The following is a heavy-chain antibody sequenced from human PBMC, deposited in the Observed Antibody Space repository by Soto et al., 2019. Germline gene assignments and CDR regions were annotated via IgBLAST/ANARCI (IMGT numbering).Heavy chain of an antibody. J-gene: IGHJ4*02. CDR1: GVIFSSYS. D-gene: IGHD5-12*01. CDR2: ISSSSSYI. CDR3: ARGSGSSRYVHGY. V-gene: IGHV3-21*01. Sequence: GSVRLSCVVSGVIFSSYSMNWVLQAPGKGLEWVSSISSSSSYIYYADSVKGRFTISRDNAKNSLYLQMNSLRAEDTAVYHCARGSGSSRYVHGYWGQGTMVTVSS.